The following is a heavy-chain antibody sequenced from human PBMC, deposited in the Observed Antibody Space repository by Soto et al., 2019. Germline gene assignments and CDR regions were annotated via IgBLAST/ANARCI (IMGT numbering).Heavy chain of an antibody. CDR3: ARGRGVVVAGPDAFDI. V-gene: IGHV1-8*01. CDR2: MNPNSGNT. D-gene: IGHD2-15*01. CDR1: GYTFTSYD. J-gene: IGHJ3*02. Sequence: ASVKVSCKASGYTFTSYDINWVRQATGQGLEWMGWMNPNSGNTGYAQKFQGRVTMTRNTSISTAYMELSSLRSEDTAVYYCARGRGVVVAGPDAFDIWGQGTLVTV.